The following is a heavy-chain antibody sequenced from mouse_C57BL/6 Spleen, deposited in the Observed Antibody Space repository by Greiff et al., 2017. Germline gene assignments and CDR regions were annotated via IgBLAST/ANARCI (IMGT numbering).Heavy chain of an antibody. CDR2: IRNKANGYTT. D-gene: IGHD1-1*01. CDR1: GFTFTDYY. CDR3: ARAYGSRGYYFDY. J-gene: IGHJ2*01. V-gene: IGHV7-3*01. Sequence: EVKLVESGGGLVQPGGSLSLSCAASGFTFTDYYMSWVRQPPGKALEWLGFIRNKANGYTTEYSASVKGRFTISRDNSQSILYLQMNALRAEDSATYYCARAYGSRGYYFDYWGQGTTLTVSS.